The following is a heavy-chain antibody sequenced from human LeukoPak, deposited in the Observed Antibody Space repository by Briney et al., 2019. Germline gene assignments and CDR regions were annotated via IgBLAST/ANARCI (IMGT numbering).Heavy chain of an antibody. D-gene: IGHD3-10*01. CDR1: GYSFTSYW. Sequence: GESLRISCKGSGYSFTSYWISWVRQIPGKGLEWMVTIDPSDSYTNYSPSFQGHVTISADKSISTAYLQWSSLKASDTAMYYCATTPSYGSGSRELDYWGQGTLVTVSS. CDR3: ATTPSYGSGSRELDY. CDR2: IDPSDSYT. J-gene: IGHJ4*02. V-gene: IGHV5-10-1*01.